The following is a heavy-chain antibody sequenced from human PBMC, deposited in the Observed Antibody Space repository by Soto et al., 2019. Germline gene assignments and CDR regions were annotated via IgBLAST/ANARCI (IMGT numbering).Heavy chain of an antibody. CDR3: ARALGWGNGMDV. CDR2: INHSGST. CDR1: GGSFSGDY. V-gene: IGHV4-34*01. D-gene: IGHD3-16*01. Sequence: PSETLSLTCAVYGGSFSGDYWSWIRQPPGKGLEWIGEINHSGSTNYNPSLKSRVNISVDTSKKQFSLKLSSVTAADTAVYYCARALGWGNGMDVWGQGTTVTVSS. J-gene: IGHJ6*02.